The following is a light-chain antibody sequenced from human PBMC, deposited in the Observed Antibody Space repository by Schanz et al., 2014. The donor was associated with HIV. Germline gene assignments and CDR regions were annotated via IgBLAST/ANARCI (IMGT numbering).Light chain of an antibody. CDR1: QSVSSSY. CDR2: GAS. CDR3: QQYNYATT. J-gene: IGKJ2*01. V-gene: IGKV3-20*01. Sequence: EIVLTQSPGTLSLSPGARATLSCRASQSVSSSYLAWYQHKPGQAPRLLIYGASNRATGIPDRFSGSGSGTDFTLTISRLEPEDFAVYYCQQYNYATTFGQGTKLEI.